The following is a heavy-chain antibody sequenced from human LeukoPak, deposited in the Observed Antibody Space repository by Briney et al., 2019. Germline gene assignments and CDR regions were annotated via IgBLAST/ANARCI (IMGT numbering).Heavy chain of an antibody. CDR1: GFTFSNYA. Sequence: QPGRSLKLSFAVSGFTFSNYAMSWVRQPPARGLEWVSSINEVGDDTNYVDSVRVRFTVSRDNSKNTLYLQLNSLRAEDTASCYCSKRGPNSGWYFFDHWGPGTLVTVS. CDR2: INEVGDDT. V-gene: IGHV3-23*01. D-gene: IGHD6-19*01. J-gene: IGHJ5*02. CDR3: SKRGPNSGWYFFDH.